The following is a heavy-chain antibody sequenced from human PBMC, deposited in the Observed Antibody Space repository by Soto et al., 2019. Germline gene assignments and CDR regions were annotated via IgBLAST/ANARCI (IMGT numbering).Heavy chain of an antibody. CDR3: AKNRNTGVAGTSCWFGP. J-gene: IGHJ5*02. D-gene: IGHD6-19*01. Sequence: LSLSCAASGFTFSNYDMSWVRQAPGKGLEWVSAISVSGDTTYYADSVKGRFTISRDNSKNTLYLQMNTLRAEDTAVYYCAKNRNTGVAGTSCWFGPWGQGTLVTVSS. CDR1: GFTFSNYD. CDR2: ISVSGDTT. V-gene: IGHV3-23*01.